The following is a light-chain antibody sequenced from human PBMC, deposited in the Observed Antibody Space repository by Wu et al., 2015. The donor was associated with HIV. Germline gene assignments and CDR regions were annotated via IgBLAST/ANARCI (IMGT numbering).Light chain of an antibody. Sequence: DIQLTQSPSFLSASVGDRVTITCRASQAISSCLAWYQQKPGQAPKLLIYAASTLQSGVPSRFSGSGSGTEFSLTISSLQPEDFATYYCQQLNTYPLTFGGGPRWRSN. CDR1: QAISSC. V-gene: IGKV1-9*01. J-gene: IGKJ4*01. CDR3: QQLNTYPLT. CDR2: AAS.